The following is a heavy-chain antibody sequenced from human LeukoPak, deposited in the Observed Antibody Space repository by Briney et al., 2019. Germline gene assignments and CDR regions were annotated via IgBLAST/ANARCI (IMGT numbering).Heavy chain of an antibody. CDR1: GDSIRNGGYT. J-gene: IGHJ5*02. Sequence: PSETLSLTCVVSGDSIRNGGYTWPWIRQAPGKGLEWIGYIYKSASTYYTPSLKSRVTISIDRSKNQFSLNLTSVTAADTAVYYCARGGGSFANYFDTWGQGTLVTVSS. CDR2: IYKSAST. CDR3: ARGGGSFANYFDT. V-gene: IGHV4-30-2*01. D-gene: IGHD1-7*01.